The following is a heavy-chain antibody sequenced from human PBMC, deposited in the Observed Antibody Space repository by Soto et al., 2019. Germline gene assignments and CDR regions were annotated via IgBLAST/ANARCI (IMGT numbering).Heavy chain of an antibody. Sequence: QVQLQESGPGLVKPSQTLSLTCSVSGDSIRGGGHYWNWIRQFPGKGLEWIGYVYHSGSTHYNPSLRGRLTISIATSMNQFSLRLISVTAADTALYYCARDTGLAPTVWGYWGHGTQVTVSS. J-gene: IGHJ4*03. CDR1: GDSIRGGGHY. CDR3: ARDTGLAPTVWGY. D-gene: IGHD7-27*01. CDR2: VYHSGST. V-gene: IGHV4-31*03.